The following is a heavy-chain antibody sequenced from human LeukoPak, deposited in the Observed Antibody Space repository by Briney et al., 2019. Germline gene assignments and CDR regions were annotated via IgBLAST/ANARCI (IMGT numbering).Heavy chain of an antibody. CDR1: GGSISSGGYY. V-gene: IGHV4-31*03. CDR3: AASRGCSSTSCYVYFDY. CDR2: IYYSGST. Sequence: PSETLSLTCTVSGGSISSGGYYWSWIRQHRGRGLEWIVYIYYSGSTYYNPSLKSRVTISVDTSKNQFSLKLSSVTAADTAVYYCAASRGCSSTSCYVYFDYWGQGTLVTVSS. D-gene: IGHD2-2*01. J-gene: IGHJ4*02.